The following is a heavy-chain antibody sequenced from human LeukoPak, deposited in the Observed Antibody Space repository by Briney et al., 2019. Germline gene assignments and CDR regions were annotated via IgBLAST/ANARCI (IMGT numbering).Heavy chain of an antibody. D-gene: IGHD6-13*01. Sequence: GGSLRLSCTVSGFTVSSNSMSWVRQAPGKGLEWVSFIYSDNTHYSDSVKGRFTISRDNSKNTLYLQMNSLRAEDTALYYCAKDMEQQLVAFLFDPWGQGTLVTVSS. V-gene: IGHV3-53*01. J-gene: IGHJ5*02. CDR2: IYSDNT. CDR3: AKDMEQQLVAFLFDP. CDR1: GFTVSSNS.